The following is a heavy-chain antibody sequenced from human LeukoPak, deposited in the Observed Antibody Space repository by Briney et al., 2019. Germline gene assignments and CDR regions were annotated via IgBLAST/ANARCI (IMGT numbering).Heavy chain of an antibody. Sequence: PSETLSLTCAVSGGSISSGGYSWSWTRQPPGKGLEWIGEINHSGSTNYNPSLKSRVTISVDTSKNQFSLKLSSVTAADTAVYYCARGPRYSYGFFDYWGQGTLVTVSS. V-gene: IGHV4-30-2*01. CDR2: INHSGST. D-gene: IGHD5-18*01. CDR1: GGSISSGGYS. CDR3: ARGPRYSYGFFDY. J-gene: IGHJ4*02.